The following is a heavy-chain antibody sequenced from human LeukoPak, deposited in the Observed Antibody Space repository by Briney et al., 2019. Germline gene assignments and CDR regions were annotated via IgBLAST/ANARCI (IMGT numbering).Heavy chain of an antibody. Sequence: GASVKVSCKASGYTFTDYQIHWVRQTPGEGLEWMGWINAGSGGTNYAQKFQGRVTMTRDTSISTAYMELSSLTSDDTAVYYCARNRYGYNFGYWAQGTLVTVSS. J-gene: IGHJ4*02. D-gene: IGHD5-24*01. CDR2: INAGSGGT. CDR3: ARNRYGYNFGY. V-gene: IGHV1-2*02. CDR1: GYTFTDYQ.